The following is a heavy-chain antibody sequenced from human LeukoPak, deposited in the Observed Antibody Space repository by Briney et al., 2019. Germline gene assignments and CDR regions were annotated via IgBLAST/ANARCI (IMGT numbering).Heavy chain of an antibody. CDR3: AASIAAAGTGYFDY. J-gene: IGHJ4*02. Sequence: ASVKASCKASGGTFSSYAISWVRQAPGQGLEWMGGIIPIFGTANYAQKFQGRVTITADKSTSTAYMELSSLRSEDTAVYYCAASIAAAGTGYFDYWGQGTLVTVSS. V-gene: IGHV1-69*06. CDR2: IIPIFGTA. CDR1: GGTFSSYA. D-gene: IGHD6-13*01.